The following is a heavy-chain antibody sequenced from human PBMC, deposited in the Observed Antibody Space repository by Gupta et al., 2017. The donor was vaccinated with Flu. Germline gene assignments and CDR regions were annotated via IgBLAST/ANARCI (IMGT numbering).Heavy chain of an antibody. Sequence: QVQLVQPGAEVKKPGASGKVSCKASGYTFTGYYMHWVRQAPGQGLEWMGWINPNSGGTNYTQKFQGRVTMTRDTSISTAYMELSRLRSDDTAVYYCARGDTVTTPYYYYGMDVWGQGTTVTVSS. J-gene: IGHJ6*02. V-gene: IGHV1-2*02. CDR2: INPNSGGT. CDR3: ARGDTVTTPYYYYGMDV. D-gene: IGHD4-17*01. CDR1: GYTFTGYY.